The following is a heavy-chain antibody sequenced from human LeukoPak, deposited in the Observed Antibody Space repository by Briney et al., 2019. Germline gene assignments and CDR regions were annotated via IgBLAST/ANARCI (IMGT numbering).Heavy chain of an antibody. D-gene: IGHD6-19*01. J-gene: IGHJ4*02. V-gene: IGHV3-15*01. Sequence: PGGSLRLSCAASGFALSSHWMTWVRQAPGKGLEWVGRIKSKTDGGTTDYAAPVKGRFTISRDDSKNTLYLQMNSLKTEDTAVYYCTTDIVIGLYSSGWYFDYWGQGTLVTVSS. CDR2: IKSKTDGGTT. CDR3: TTDIVIGLYSSGWYFDY. CDR1: GFALSSHW.